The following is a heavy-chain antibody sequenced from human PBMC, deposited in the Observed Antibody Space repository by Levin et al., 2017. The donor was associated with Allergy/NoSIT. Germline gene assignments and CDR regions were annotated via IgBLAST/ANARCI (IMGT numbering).Heavy chain of an antibody. V-gene: IGHV1-69*13. Sequence: SVKVSCKASGGTFSSYAISWVRQAPGQGLEWMGGIIPIFGTANYAQKFQGRVTITADESTSTAYMELSSLRSEDTAVYYCARQHIKNIAVAGTFGWYNWFDPWGQGTLVTVSS. CDR1: GGTFSSYA. D-gene: IGHD6-19*01. CDR2: IIPIFGTA. CDR3: ARQHIKNIAVAGTFGWYNWFDP. J-gene: IGHJ5*02.